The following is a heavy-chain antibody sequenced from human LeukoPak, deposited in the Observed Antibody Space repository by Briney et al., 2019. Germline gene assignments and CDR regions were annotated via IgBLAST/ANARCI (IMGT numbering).Heavy chain of an antibody. J-gene: IGHJ4*02. D-gene: IGHD2-2*01. V-gene: IGHV3-48*03. CDR1: GFTFSSYE. CDR3: ARGEESSSTGPFDY. CDR2: ISSSGSTI. Sequence: GGSLRLSCAASGFTFSSYEMNWVRQAPGKGLEGVSYISSSGSTIYYADSVKGRFTISRDNAKNSLYLQMNSLRAEDTAVYYCARGEESSSTGPFDYWGQGTLVTVSS.